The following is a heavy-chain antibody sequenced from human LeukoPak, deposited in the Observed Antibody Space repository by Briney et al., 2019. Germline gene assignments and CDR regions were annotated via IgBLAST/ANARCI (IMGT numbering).Heavy chain of an antibody. V-gene: IGHV4-59*01. CDR2: IYYSGST. J-gene: IGHJ6*02. CDR3: ARDLVRVGPVAGSAYYYGMDV. Sequence: SETLSLTCTVSGGSISSYYWSWIRQPPGKGLEWIGYIYYSGSTNYNPSLKSRVTISVDTSKNQFSLKLSSVTAADTAVYYCARDLVRVGPVAGSAYYYGMDVWGRGTTVTVSS. D-gene: IGHD6-19*01. CDR1: GGSISSYY.